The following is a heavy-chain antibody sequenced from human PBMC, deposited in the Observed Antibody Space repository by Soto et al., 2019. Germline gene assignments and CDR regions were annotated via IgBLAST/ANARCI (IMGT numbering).Heavy chain of an antibody. V-gene: IGHV1-69*13. CDR1: GGTFSSYA. D-gene: IGHD6-13*01. CDR2: IIPIFGTA. J-gene: IGHJ3*02. CDR3: ARGVERSSWYAFDI. Sequence: ASVKVSCKASGGTFSSYAISWVRQAPGQGLEWMGGIIPIFGTANYAQKFQGRVTITADESTSTAYMELSSLRSEDTAVYYCARGVERSSWYAFDIWGQGTMVTVSS.